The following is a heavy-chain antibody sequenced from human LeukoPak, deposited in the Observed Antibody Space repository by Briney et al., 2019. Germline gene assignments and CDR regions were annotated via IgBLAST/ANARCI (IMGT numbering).Heavy chain of an antibody. CDR1: GGSISSYY. CDR3: ARRPSSGWSTWFDP. Sequence: SETLSLTCTVSGGSISSYYWIWIRQPAGKGLEWVGYIYYSGSTNYNPSLKSRATISVDTSKKEFSLKLSSVTAAETAVYYCARRPSSGWSTWFDPWGQGTLVTVSS. V-gene: IGHV4-59*01. D-gene: IGHD6-19*01. J-gene: IGHJ5*02. CDR2: IYYSGST.